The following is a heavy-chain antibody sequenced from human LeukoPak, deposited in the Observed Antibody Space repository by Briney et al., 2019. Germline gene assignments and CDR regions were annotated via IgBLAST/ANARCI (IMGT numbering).Heavy chain of an antibody. J-gene: IGHJ5*02. CDR2: INPNSGGT. CDR1: GGTFSSYA. CDR3: ARELGARGSGSRGRWFDP. V-gene: IGHV1-2*02. Sequence: ASVKVSCKASGGTFSSYAISWVRQAPGQGLEWMGWINPNSGGTNYAQKFQGRVTMTRDTSISTAYMELSRLRSDDTAVYYCARELGARGSGSRGRWFDPWGQGTLVTVSS. D-gene: IGHD3-10*01.